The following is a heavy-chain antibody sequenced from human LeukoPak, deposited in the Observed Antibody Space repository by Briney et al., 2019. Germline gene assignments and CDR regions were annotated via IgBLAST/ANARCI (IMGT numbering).Heavy chain of an antibody. CDR1: GFTFSTYA. CDR2: ISASGGST. V-gene: IGHV3-23*01. CDR3: AKDRDSTLIRGAIYD. D-gene: IGHD3-10*01. Sequence: GGSLRLSCAAFGFTFSTYAMSWVRQAPGKGLEWVCGISASGGSTYYADSVKGRFTISRDNSKNTLYLQMNSLRAEDTAVYYCAKDRDSTLIRGAIYDWGQGTLDTVSS. J-gene: IGHJ4*02.